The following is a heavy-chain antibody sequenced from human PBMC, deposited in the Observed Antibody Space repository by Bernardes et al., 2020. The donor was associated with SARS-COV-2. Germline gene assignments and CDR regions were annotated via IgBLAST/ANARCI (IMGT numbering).Heavy chain of an antibody. Sequence: SETLSLTCTVSGGSISNSSYFWGWLRQPPGKGLEWIGTIYYSGNTYYNPSLKSRVTISVNTSKNKFSLKLSSVTAADTAVYYCARQGSRGGSGWSYFDYWGQGALVTVSS. V-gene: IGHV4-39*01. CDR1: GGSISNSSYF. CDR3: ARQGSRGGSGWSYFDY. D-gene: IGHD6-19*01. CDR2: IYYSGNT. J-gene: IGHJ4*02.